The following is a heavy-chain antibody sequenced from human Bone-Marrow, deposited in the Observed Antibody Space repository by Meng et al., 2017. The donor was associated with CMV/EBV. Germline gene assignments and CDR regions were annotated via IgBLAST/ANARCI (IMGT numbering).Heavy chain of an antibody. D-gene: IGHD3-22*01. V-gene: IGHV4-61*01. CDR1: GGSVSSGSYY. J-gene: IGHJ4*02. CDR2: IYYSGST. Sequence: SETLSLTCTVSGGSVSSGSYYWSWIRQPPGKGLEWIGYIYYSGSTNYNPSLKSRVTISVDTSKNQFSLKLSSVTAADTAVYYCAREPRDSRVTQGTYWGQGTLVTVSS. CDR3: AREPRDSRVTQGTY.